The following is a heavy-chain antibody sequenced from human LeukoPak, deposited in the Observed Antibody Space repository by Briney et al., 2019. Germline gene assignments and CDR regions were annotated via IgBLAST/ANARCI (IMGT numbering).Heavy chain of an antibody. CDR3: ARDRGDTVTTTRGWFDP. V-gene: IGHV3-30*04. Sequence: GGSLRLSCAASGFTFSSYAMHWVRQAPGKGLEWVAVISYDGSNKYYADSVKGRFTISRDNSKNTLYLQMNSLRAEDTAVYYCARDRGDTVTTTRGWFDPWGQGTLVTVSS. CDR2: ISYDGSNK. D-gene: IGHD4-17*01. CDR1: GFTFSSYA. J-gene: IGHJ5*02.